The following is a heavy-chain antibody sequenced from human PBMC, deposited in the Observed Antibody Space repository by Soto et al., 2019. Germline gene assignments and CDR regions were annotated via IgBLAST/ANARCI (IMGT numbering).Heavy chain of an antibody. V-gene: IGHV3-33*01. CDR2: IWYDGSNK. J-gene: IGHJ4*02. CDR3: ARDRSSSWKQVDYYFDY. Sequence: QVQLVEAGGGVVQPGKSLRISCAASRFTFSSYGMHWVRQAPGKGLEWVAVIWYDGSNKFYADSVTGRFTISRDNSKNTVYLQMNSLRAEDTAVYYCARDRSSSWKQVDYYFDYWGQGTLVTVSS. D-gene: IGHD6-13*01. CDR1: RFTFSSYG.